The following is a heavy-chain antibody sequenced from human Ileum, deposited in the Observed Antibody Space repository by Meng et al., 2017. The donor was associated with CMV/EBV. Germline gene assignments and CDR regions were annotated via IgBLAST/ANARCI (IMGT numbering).Heavy chain of an antibody. CDR3: ATAGQYRLDN. CDR2: MNSDGSTT. Sequence: VQGVGAGGGLFQPGGSLRLSCAASGFTFSTYWMHWVRQGPGEGLVWVSRMNSDGSTTDYADSVKGRFTISRDNAKNTLYLQMNSLRVDDTAVYYCATAGQYRLDNWGHGTLVTVSS. CDR1: GFTFSTYW. V-gene: IGHV3-74*01. J-gene: IGHJ4*01. D-gene: IGHD2-2*01.